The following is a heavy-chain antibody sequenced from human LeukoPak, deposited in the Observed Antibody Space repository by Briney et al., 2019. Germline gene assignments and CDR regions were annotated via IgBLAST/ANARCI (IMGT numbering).Heavy chain of an antibody. CDR2: ISSSSSSYI. V-gene: IGHV3-21*01. Sequence: GGSLRLSCAASGFNFSSYSMNWVRQAPGKGLEWVSSISSSSSSYIYYADSVKGRFTISRDNAKNSLYLQMNSLRAEDTAVYYCARDESYGDYPSPYYGMDVWGQGTTVTVSS. CDR3: ARDESYGDYPSPYYGMDV. J-gene: IGHJ6*02. D-gene: IGHD4-17*01. CDR1: GFNFSSYS.